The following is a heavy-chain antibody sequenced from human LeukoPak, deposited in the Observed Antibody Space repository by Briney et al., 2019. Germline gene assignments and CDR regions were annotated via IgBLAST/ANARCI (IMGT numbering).Heavy chain of an antibody. CDR1: GFTFSSYS. CDR2: ISSSSSYI. D-gene: IGHD3-3*01. Sequence: GGSLRLSCAASGFTFSSYSMNWVRQAPGKGLEWVSSISSSSSYIYYADSVKGRFTISRDNAKNSLYLQMNSLRAEDTAVYYCARDMRYDFWSGYVGSSYGMDVWGQGTTVTVSS. V-gene: IGHV3-21*01. CDR3: ARDMRYDFWSGYVGSSYGMDV. J-gene: IGHJ6*02.